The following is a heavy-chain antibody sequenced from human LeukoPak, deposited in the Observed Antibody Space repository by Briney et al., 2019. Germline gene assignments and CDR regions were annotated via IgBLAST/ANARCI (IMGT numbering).Heavy chain of an antibody. J-gene: IGHJ2*01. CDR3: AGPGGDSSGYYSPYWYFDL. CDR1: GGSIRSHY. Sequence: TSETLSLTCTVSGGSIRSHYWSWIRQPPGKGLEWIGYIYYSGSTNYNPSLKSRVTISVDTSKIHFSLKLSSVTAADTAIYYCAGPGGDSSGYYSPYWYFDLWGRGTLVTVSS. V-gene: IGHV4-59*08. D-gene: IGHD3-22*01. CDR2: IYYSGST.